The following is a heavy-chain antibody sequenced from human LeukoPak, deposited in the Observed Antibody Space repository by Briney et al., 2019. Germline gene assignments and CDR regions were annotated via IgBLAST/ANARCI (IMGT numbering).Heavy chain of an antibody. V-gene: IGHV3-30-3*01. D-gene: IGHD3-10*01. CDR2: IPHDGSDA. CDR3: ATGCAHYYDS. Sequence: GGSLRLSCAASGFTFTSNCMHWVRQAPGKGLEWVAVIPHDGSDASYADSVRGRFTISRDNSKNTQYLQMNSLRIEDSAVYYCATGCAHYYDSWGQGTLVTVSS. CDR1: GFTFTSNC. J-gene: IGHJ5*01.